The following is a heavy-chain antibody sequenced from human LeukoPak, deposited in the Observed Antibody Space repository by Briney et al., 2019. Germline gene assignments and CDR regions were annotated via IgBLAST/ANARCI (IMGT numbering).Heavy chain of an antibody. V-gene: IGHV4-39*02. CDR1: GGSIRSNGYF. Sequence: KPSETLSLTCTVSGGSIRSNGYFWSWIRQPPGQGLEWIATVSYSGTTYYNPSLKNRVSMFVDTSTNHFSFLLISVTTADAAVDYCARYSFPVGRHFGFWGQGTLVTVSS. CDR2: VSYSGTT. D-gene: IGHD1-26*01. CDR3: ARYSFPVGRHFGF. J-gene: IGHJ4*02.